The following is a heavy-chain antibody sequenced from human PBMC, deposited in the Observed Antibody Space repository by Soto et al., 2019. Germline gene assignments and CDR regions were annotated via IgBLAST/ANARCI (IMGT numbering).Heavy chain of an antibody. Sequence: QVQLQESGPGLVKPSQTLSLTCTVSGGSISSGGYYWSWIRQHPGKGLECIGYIYYSGSTYCNPSLQSRVTIAVDTSENQFSLKLSSVTAADTAVYYCARYGSGSYYPTTFDYWGQGTLVTVSS. CDR1: GGSISSGGYY. D-gene: IGHD3-10*01. CDR2: IYYSGST. J-gene: IGHJ4*02. CDR3: ARYGSGSYYPTTFDY. V-gene: IGHV4-31*03.